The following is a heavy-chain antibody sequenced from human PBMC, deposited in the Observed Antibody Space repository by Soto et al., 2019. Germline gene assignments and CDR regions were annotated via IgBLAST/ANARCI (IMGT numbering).Heavy chain of an antibody. CDR1: GGSFIGYY. CDR2: INHSGST. D-gene: IGHD2-8*01. V-gene: IGHV4-34*01. Sequence: PSETLSLTCAVYGGSFIGYYWSWIRQPPGKGLEWIGEINHSGSTNYNPSLKSRVTISVDTSKNQFSLKLSSVTAADTAVYYCARDRDAYCSKGVCSGPYFDYWGRGTLVTVSS. J-gene: IGHJ4*02. CDR3: ARDRDAYCSKGVCSGPYFDY.